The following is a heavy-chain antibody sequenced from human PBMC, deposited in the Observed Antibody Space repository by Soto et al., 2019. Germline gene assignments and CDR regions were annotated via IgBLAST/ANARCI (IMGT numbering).Heavy chain of an antibody. CDR3: ARPGIRFGNKMDV. Sequence: PSETLSLTCTVSGGSISSGGYYWSWIRQHPGKGLEWIGYIYYSGSTYYNPSLKSRVTIPVDTSKNQFSLKLSSVTAADTAVYYCARPGIRFGNKMDVWGQGTTVTVSS. J-gene: IGHJ6*02. D-gene: IGHD3-10*01. CDR1: GGSISSGGYY. V-gene: IGHV4-31*03. CDR2: IYYSGST.